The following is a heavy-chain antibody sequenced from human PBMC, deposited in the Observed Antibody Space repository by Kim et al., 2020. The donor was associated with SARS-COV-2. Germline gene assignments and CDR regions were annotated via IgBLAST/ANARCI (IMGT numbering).Heavy chain of an antibody. CDR2: IKSKTDGGTT. CDR3: TTAIKGGSKLDY. D-gene: IGHD1-26*01. CDR1: GFTFSNAW. Sequence: GGSLRLSCAASGFTFSNAWMSWVRQAPGKGLEWVGRIKSKTDGGTTDYAAPVKGRFTISRDDSKNTLYLQMNSLKTEDTAVYYCTTAIKGGSKLDYWGQGTLVTVSS. J-gene: IGHJ4*02. V-gene: IGHV3-15*01.